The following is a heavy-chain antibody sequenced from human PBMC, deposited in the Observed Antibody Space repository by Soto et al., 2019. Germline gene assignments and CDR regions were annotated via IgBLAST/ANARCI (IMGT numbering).Heavy chain of an antibody. V-gene: IGHV3-30-3*01. CDR3: ARAVDAAMDPLDY. J-gene: IGHJ4*02. CDR2: TSGDGDIQ. Sequence: LRLSCAASGFDFRNYAMHWVRQSPGKGPEWVAITSGDGDIQYYADSVKGRFTISRDNSKNTLYLQMTSLRSEDAAVYFCARAVDAAMDPLDYWGQGTLVTVSS. D-gene: IGHD5-18*01. CDR1: GFDFRNYA.